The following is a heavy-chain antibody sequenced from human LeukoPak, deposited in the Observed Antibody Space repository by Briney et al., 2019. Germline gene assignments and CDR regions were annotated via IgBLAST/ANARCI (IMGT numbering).Heavy chain of an antibody. CDR1: GYTFTGYY. V-gene: IGHV1-2*04. CDR2: INPNSGGT. D-gene: IGHD5-18*01. Sequence: GASVKVFCKASGYTFTGYYMHWVRQAPGQGLEWMGWINPNSGGTNYAQKFQGWVTMTRDTSISTAYMELSRLRSDDTAVYYCARGGTGYSYGYDWFDPWGQGTLVTVSS. J-gene: IGHJ5*02. CDR3: ARGGTGYSYGYDWFDP.